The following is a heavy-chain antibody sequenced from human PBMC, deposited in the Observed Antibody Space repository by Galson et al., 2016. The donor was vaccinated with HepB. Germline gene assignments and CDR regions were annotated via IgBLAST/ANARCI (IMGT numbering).Heavy chain of an antibody. D-gene: IGHD3-10*01. CDR2: ISGSGDET. CDR1: GSTFSSYA. Sequence: SLRLSCAASGSTFSSYAMTWVRQAPGKGLDWVSTISGSGDETNYADSVKGRFTFSRDNSKNTLYLQMTSLRAEDTAVYYCASGIAVTTSNSFWYFDLWGRGTLVTVSP. J-gene: IGHJ2*01. CDR3: ASGIAVTTSNSFWYFDL. V-gene: IGHV3-23*01.